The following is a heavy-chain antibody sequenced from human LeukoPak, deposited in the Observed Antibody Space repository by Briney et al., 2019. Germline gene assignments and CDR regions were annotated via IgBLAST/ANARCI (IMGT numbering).Heavy chain of an antibody. CDR3: ARGNVRF. CDR1: GFTFNNYN. V-gene: IGHV3-21*01. Sequence: GGSLRLSCAASGFTFNNYNMNWVRQAPGKALEWVSSITSSGAYIFYADSVKGRFTISRDNAKNTLYLQMNSLRAEDTAVYYCARGNVRFWGQGTLVTVSS. D-gene: IGHD3-10*01. CDR2: ITSSGAYI. J-gene: IGHJ4*02.